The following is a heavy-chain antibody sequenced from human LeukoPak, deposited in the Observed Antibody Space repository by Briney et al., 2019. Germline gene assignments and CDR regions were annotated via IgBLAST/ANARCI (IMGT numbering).Heavy chain of an antibody. J-gene: IGHJ6*04. D-gene: IGHD2-2*01. CDR1: GFTFSSYG. CDR3: ASRSPPVPAAIGHYYGMDV. CDR2: ISYDGSNK. V-gene: IGHV3-30*03. Sequence: GGSLRLSCAPSGFTFSSYGMHWVRQAPPKGLEWVAVISYDGSNKYYADSAKGRFTISRDNSKNTLYLQMNSLRAEDTAVYYCASRSPPVPAAIGHYYGMDVWGKGTTVTVSS.